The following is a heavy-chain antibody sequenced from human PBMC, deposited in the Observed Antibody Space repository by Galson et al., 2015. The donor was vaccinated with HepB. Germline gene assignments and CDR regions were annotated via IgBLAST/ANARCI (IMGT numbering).Heavy chain of an antibody. Sequence: QSGAEVKKPGESLRISCKGSGYKFTSYWISWVRQMPGKGLEWMGRFDPSDSRTSYSPAFQGRVTISADKSINTAYLQWSSLKASDTAIYFCARLDDYSAFFDFWGQGTLVTVSS. CDR2: FDPSDSRT. J-gene: IGHJ4*02. CDR1: GYKFTSYW. V-gene: IGHV5-10-1*01. CDR3: ARLDDYSAFFDF. D-gene: IGHD4/OR15-4a*01.